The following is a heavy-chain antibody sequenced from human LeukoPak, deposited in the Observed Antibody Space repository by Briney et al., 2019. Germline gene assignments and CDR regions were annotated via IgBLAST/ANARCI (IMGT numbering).Heavy chain of an antibody. V-gene: IGHV3-30*02. CDR3: ARGATNPGSYWGGFDY. J-gene: IGHJ4*02. D-gene: IGHD1-26*01. Sequence: GGSLRLSCATSGFTFSHYGMHWVRQAPGRGLDWVAHIRYDESDKYYADSVKGRFTISRDNAKKSLYVQMNSLRAEDTAVYYCARGATNPGSYWGGFDYWGQGTLVTVSS. CDR2: IRYDESDK. CDR1: GFTFSHYG.